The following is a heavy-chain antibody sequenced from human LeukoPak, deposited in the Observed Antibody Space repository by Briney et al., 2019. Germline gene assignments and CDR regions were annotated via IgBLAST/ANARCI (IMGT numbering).Heavy chain of an antibody. CDR3: ARAHGATWAEYYYYGMDV. CDR1: GYTFTGYY. D-gene: IGHD5-12*01. Sequence: ASVKVSCKASGYTFTGYYMHWVRQAPGQGLEWMGWINPNSGGTNYAQKFQGRVTMTRDTSISTAYMELSRLRSDDTAVYYCARAHGATWAEYYYYGMDVWGQGTTVTVSS. V-gene: IGHV1-2*02. CDR2: INPNSGGT. J-gene: IGHJ6*02.